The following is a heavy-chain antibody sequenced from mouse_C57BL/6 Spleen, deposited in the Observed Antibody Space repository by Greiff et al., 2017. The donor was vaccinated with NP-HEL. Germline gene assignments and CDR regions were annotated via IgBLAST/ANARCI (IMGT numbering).Heavy chain of an antibody. CDR3: AREDDGYDGWFAY. Sequence: QVQLKQSGAELVRPGTSVKVSCKASGYALTNYLIEWVKQRPGQGLEWIGVINPGSGGTKYNERFKGKATLTADKSSSTAYMQLSSLTSEASAVYFCAREDDGYDGWFAYRGPATLVTVSA. J-gene: IGHJ3*01. D-gene: IGHD2-2*01. CDR2: INPGSGGT. V-gene: IGHV1-54*01. CDR1: GYALTNYL.